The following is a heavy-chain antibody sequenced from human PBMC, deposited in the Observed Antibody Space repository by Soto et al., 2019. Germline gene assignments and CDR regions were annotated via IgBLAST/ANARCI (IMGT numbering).Heavy chain of an antibody. D-gene: IGHD3-22*01. Sequence: AETLSLTCSISGRSLSNYRYYWGWIRQPPGKGLEWIGSIYYSGSTYYNPSLKSRVTISVDTSKNQFSLKLSSVTAADTAVYYCARIYYDSVFDYWGQGTLVTVSS. V-gene: IGHV4-39*01. CDR2: IYYSGST. J-gene: IGHJ4*02. CDR3: ARIYYDSVFDY. CDR1: GRSLSNYRYY.